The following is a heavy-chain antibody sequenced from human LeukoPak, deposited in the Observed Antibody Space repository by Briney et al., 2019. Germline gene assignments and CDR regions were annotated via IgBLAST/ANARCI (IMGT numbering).Heavy chain of an antibody. CDR2: ISSSSSYI. CDR1: GFTFSSYS. D-gene: IGHD6-19*01. V-gene: IGHV3-21*01. Sequence: GGSLRLSCAASGFTFSSYSMNWVRQAPGKGLEWVSSISSSSSYIYYADSVKGRFTISRDNAKNSLYLQMNSLRAEDAAVYYCARDLWGSYSTGSYLDYWGQGALVTVSS. CDR3: ARDLWGSYSTGSYLDY. J-gene: IGHJ4*02.